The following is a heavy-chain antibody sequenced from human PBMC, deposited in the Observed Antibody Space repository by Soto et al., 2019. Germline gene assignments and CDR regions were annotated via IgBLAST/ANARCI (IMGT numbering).Heavy chain of an antibody. D-gene: IGHD1-20*01. CDR1: GGSISGTYYY. CDR2: VFCTGFT. CDR3: ATSQKGYNWNYFDH. V-gene: IGHV4-39*01. Sequence: PSETQSRTCSVSGGSISGTYYYWGWLRQSPGKGPEWIGSVFCTGFTSYNPSLESRVSVSVDTSKNQFSLKVSGVSAADTAVYYCATSQKGYNWNYFDHWGQGALVTVSS. J-gene: IGHJ4*02.